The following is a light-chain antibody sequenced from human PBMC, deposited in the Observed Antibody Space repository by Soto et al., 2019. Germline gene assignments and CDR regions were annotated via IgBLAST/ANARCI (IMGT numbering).Light chain of an antibody. V-gene: IGKV3-20*01. CDR1: QRVGSSY. CDR3: QQYGGSPGT. J-gene: IGKJ4*01. CDR2: GTS. Sequence: EIVMTESPATLSVSPGERATLSCRASQRVGSSYLAWYQQKPGQAPRVLIYGTSSRATGIPDRFRGSGSGADFTLTISRLEPEDFAVYYCQQYGGSPGTFGGGTNVDIK.